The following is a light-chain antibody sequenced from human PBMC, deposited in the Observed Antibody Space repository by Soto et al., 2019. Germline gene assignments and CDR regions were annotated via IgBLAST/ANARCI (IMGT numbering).Light chain of an antibody. J-gene: IGKJ4*01. CDR2: GAS. Sequence: EILLTQSPGTLSLSPGERATLCCRSSQSVSSNYLAWYKQKPGQAPRLLIYGASSRATGITDRFSGSGSGTEFSLTISRLEPEAFAVYYCHQYGISPFGGGTKVDIK. CDR1: QSVSSNY. V-gene: IGKV3-20*01. CDR3: HQYGISP.